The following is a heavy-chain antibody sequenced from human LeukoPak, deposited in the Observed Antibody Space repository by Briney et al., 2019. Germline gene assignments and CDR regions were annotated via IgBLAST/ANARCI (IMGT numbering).Heavy chain of an antibody. CDR3: ARVGYDSSGYCASFDY. CDR1: GGSISSSSYY. Sequence: PSETLSLTCTVSGGSISSSSYYWGWIRQPPGKGLEWSGSIYYSGSTYYNPSLKSRVTISVDTSKNQFSLKLSSVTAADTAVYYCARVGYDSSGYCASFDYWGQGTLVTVSS. D-gene: IGHD3-22*01. J-gene: IGHJ4*02. CDR2: IYYSGST. V-gene: IGHV4-39*07.